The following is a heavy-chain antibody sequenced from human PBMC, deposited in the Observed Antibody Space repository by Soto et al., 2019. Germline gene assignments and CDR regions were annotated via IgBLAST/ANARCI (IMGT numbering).Heavy chain of an antibody. CDR2: TYYRSKWYN. CDR1: GDSVSSNSAA. CDR3: ARDLESTYYDYVWGSYRNWYFDL. D-gene: IGHD3-16*02. J-gene: IGHJ2*01. V-gene: IGHV6-1*01. Sequence: QVQLQQSGPGLVKPSQTLSLTCAISGDSVSSNSAAWNWIRQSPSRGLEWLGRTYYRSKWYNDYAGSVKSRITINPDTSKNQFSLQLNSVTPEDTAVYYCARDLESTYYDYVWGSYRNWYFDLWGRGTLVTVSS.